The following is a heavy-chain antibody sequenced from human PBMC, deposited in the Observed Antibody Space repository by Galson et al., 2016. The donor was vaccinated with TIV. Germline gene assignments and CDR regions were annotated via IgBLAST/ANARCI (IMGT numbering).Heavy chain of an antibody. CDR3: AGGGRDGYNYVPENAIDS. D-gene: IGHD5-24*01. V-gene: IGHV3-7*01. CDR1: GFTFYNYW. J-gene: IGHJ4*02. Sequence: SLRLSCAASGFTFYNYWMSWVRQAPGKGLEWVASIEGDGRDKDYVDSVKGRFTISRDNAKNSLYLQMNSLRPEDTAVYYCAGGGRDGYNYVPENAIDSWGQGTLVTVSS. CDR2: IEGDGRDK.